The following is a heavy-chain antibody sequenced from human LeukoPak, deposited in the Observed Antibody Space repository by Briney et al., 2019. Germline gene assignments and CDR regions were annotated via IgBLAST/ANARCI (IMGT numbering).Heavy chain of an antibody. CDR3: ARNLGYGWFDP. Sequence: GGSLRLSCAASGFTFSSYWMSWVRQAPGRGLECVASINDDGGEKHYMDSMKGRFTISRDNAKNSVYLQMNSVRAEDTAVYYCARNLGYGWFDPWGQGTLVTVSS. J-gene: IGHJ5*02. CDR1: GFTFSSYW. CDR2: INDDGGEK. V-gene: IGHV3-7*01. D-gene: IGHD5-18*01.